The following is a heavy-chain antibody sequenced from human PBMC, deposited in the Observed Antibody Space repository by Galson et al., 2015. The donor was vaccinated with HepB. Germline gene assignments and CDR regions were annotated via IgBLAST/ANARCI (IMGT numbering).Heavy chain of an antibody. Sequence: SVKVSCKASGYTFTSYGISWVRQAPGQGLEWMGWISAYNGNTNYAQKLQGRVTMTTDTSTSTAYMELRSLRSDDTAVYYCAREITIFGVVPVRYYYGMDVWAKGPRSPSP. CDR1: GYTFTSYG. V-gene: IGHV1-18*01. D-gene: IGHD3-3*01. J-gene: IGHJ6*02. CDR2: ISAYNGNT. CDR3: AREITIFGVVPVRYYYGMDV.